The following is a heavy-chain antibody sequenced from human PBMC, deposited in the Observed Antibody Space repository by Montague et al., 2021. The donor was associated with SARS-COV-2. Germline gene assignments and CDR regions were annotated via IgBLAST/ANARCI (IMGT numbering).Heavy chain of an antibody. D-gene: IGHD3-16*01. CDR1: GLTVRENY. CDR2: LFRGGKP. Sequence: SLRLSCAAAGLTVRENYMSWVRQAPGKRLEWVSLLFRGGKPYYADSVKGRFTISRDDSSNILFLQMNSVRLEDTAVYFCAREEGGVGGVLGPLLYHGMDIWGQGTTVTVSS. CDR3: AREEGGVGGVLGPLLYHGMDI. J-gene: IGHJ6*02. V-gene: IGHV3-66*02.